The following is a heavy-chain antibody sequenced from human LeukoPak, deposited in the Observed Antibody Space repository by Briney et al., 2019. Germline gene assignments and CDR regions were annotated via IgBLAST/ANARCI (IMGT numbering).Heavy chain of an antibody. J-gene: IGHJ4*02. Sequence: GGSLRLSCAASGFTFSSYGMHWVRQAPGKELNWVAVISYDESNKYYADSVKGRFTISRDNSKNTLYLQMNSLRDEDTAVYYCAKDGRGWSLGGQGTLVTVSS. CDR2: ISYDESNK. V-gene: IGHV3-30*18. CDR3: AKDGRGWSL. D-gene: IGHD6-19*01. CDR1: GFTFSSYG.